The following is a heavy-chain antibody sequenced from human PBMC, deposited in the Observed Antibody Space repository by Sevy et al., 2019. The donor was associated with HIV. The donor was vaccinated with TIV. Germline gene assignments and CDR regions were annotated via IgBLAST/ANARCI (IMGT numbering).Heavy chain of an antibody. D-gene: IGHD3-3*02. J-gene: IGHJ4*02. CDR1: GGTFNSYV. V-gene: IGHV1-69*13. CDR3: ARWSISIDY. CDR2: ITPILGTT. Sequence: ASVKVSCKASGGTFNSYVVSWVRQAPGQGLEWMGEITPILGTTHYAQKFKGRVTITADESTNTVYMELSSLRSEDTAVYYCARWSISIDYSGQGTLVTVSS.